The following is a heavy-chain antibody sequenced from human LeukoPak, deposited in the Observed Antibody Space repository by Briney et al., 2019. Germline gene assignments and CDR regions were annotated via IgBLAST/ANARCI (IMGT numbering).Heavy chain of an antibody. V-gene: IGHV5-51*01. Sequence: GASLQISCKGSGYSFTSYWIGWVRQMPGKGLEWMGIIYPGDSDTRYSPSFQGQVTISADKSISTAYLQWSSLKASDTAMYYCARANCSSTSCLFDYWGQGTLVTVSS. CDR1: GYSFTSYW. J-gene: IGHJ4*02. CDR2: IYPGDSDT. CDR3: ARANCSSTSCLFDY. D-gene: IGHD2-2*01.